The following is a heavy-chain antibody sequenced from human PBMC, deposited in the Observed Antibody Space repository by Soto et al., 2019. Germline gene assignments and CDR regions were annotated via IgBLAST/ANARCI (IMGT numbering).Heavy chain of an antibody. Sequence: QITLKESGPTLVKPTQTLTLTCTSSGFSLSTSEVGVGWIRQPPGKALEWLALIYWDDDKRYSPSLKSRLTITKDTSKNQVVLTMTNMDPVDTATYYCAHRPSYCSGGSCYSGFDYWGQGTLVTVS. CDR1: GFSLSTSEVG. J-gene: IGHJ4*02. CDR2: IYWDDDK. D-gene: IGHD2-15*01. CDR3: AHRPSYCSGGSCYSGFDY. V-gene: IGHV2-5*02.